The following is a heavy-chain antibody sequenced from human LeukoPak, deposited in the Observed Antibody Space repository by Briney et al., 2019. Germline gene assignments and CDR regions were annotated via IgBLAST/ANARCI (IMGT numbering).Heavy chain of an antibody. J-gene: IGHJ6*02. Sequence: GGSLRLSCAASGVTISSYAMSWVRQAPGKGLEWVSAISGSGGSTYYADSVKGRFTISRDNSKNTLYLQMNSLRAEDTAVYYCAKETSLLEYSSSSYRDYYYYGMDVWGQGTTVTVSS. CDR1: GVTISSYA. CDR2: ISGSGGST. D-gene: IGHD6-6*01. V-gene: IGHV3-23*01. CDR3: AKETSLLEYSSSSYRDYYYYGMDV.